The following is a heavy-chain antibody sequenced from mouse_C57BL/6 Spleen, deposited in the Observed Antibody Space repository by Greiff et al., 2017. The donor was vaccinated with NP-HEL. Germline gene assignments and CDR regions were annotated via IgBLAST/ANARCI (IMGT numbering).Heavy chain of an antibody. Sequence: QVQLQQSGPELVKPGASVKISCKASGYAFSSSWMNWVKQRPGKGLEWIGRIYPGDGDTNYNGKFKGKATLTADKSSSTAYMQLSSLTSEDSAVYFCARWGPGGWGQGTTLTVSS. CDR3: ARWGPGG. J-gene: IGHJ2*01. CDR2: IYPGDGDT. V-gene: IGHV1-82*01. CDR1: GYAFSSSW.